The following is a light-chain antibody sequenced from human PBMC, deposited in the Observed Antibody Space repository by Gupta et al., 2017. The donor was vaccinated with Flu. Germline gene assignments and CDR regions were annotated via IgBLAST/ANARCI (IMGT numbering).Light chain of an antibody. CDR2: EAS. J-gene: IGKJ1*01. CDR1: QSITGW. V-gene: IGKV1-5*03. CDR3: QQFNSNTGT. Sequence: GDRVTITCRASQSITGWLAWYQQKPRKAPKLLIYEASSLESGVPSRFSGSGSGTEFTLTISSLQPDDFATYYCQQFNSNTGTFGQGTKVEIK.